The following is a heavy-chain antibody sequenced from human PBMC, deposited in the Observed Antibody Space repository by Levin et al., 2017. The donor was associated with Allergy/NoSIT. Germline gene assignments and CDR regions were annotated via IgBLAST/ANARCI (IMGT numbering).Heavy chain of an antibody. D-gene: IGHD2-2*01. CDR3: ARQAFCSRQVCYDS. V-gene: IGHV4-34*01. J-gene: IGHJ4*02. CDR1: GGSFSPYY. CDR2: NNHRGNS. Sequence: PSETLSLTCVVNGGSFSPYYWSWIRQTPGKGLEWIGENNHRGNSKYNPSLKSRVTISVDTSKTLFSLNLTSVTAADTAVYYCARQAFCSRQVCYDSWGQGTLVTVSS.